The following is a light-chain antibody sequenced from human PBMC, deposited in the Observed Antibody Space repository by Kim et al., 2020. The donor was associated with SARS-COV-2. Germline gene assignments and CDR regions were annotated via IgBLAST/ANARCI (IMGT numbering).Light chain of an antibody. Sequence: VALGQTVRITCQGDSLRSYYATGYQQKPGQAPILVIYGKNNRPSGIPDRFSGSSSGNTASLTITGTQAGDETDYYCNSRDSNNNVLFGGGTRLTVL. CDR2: GKN. J-gene: IGLJ2*01. CDR1: SLRSYY. V-gene: IGLV3-19*01. CDR3: NSRDSNNNVL.